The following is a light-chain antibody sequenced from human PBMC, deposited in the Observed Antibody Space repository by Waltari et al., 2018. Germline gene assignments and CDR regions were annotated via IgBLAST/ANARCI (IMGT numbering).Light chain of an antibody. CDR1: HVAGRS. Sequence: SSVPTQAPPVSVHPGQPATVTFGGDHVAGRSVHWYQQRPGRAPVLVVYLASDRPSGIPDRFSGSKSGNAATLTISRVEAGDEADYYCHVWDGKTVMFGGGTKLTVL. CDR2: LAS. CDR3: HVWDGKTVM. V-gene: IGLV3-21*02. J-gene: IGLJ3*02.